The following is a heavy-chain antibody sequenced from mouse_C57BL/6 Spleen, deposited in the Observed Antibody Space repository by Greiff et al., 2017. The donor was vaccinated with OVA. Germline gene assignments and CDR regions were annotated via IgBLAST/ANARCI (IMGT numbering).Heavy chain of an antibody. CDR1: GYTFTDYY. D-gene: IGHD1-1*01. Sequence: EVQLQQSGPELVKPGASVKISCKASGYTFTDYYMNWVKQSHGKSLEWIGDINPNNGGTSYNQKFKGKATLTVDKSSSTAYMELRSLTSEDSAVYYCANYYGSSPYFDYWGQGTTLTVSS. CDR2: INPNNGGT. V-gene: IGHV1-26*01. J-gene: IGHJ2*01. CDR3: ANYYGSSPYFDY.